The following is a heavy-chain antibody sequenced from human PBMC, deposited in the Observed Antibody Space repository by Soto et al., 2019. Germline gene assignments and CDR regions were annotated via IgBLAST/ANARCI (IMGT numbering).Heavy chain of an antibody. J-gene: IGHJ4*02. CDR2: ISGSGGST. V-gene: IGHV3-23*01. D-gene: IGHD3-10*01. Sequence: GGSLRLSCAASGFTFSSYAMSWVRQAPGKGLEWVSTISGSGGSTYYADSVKGRFTISRDNSKNTLYLQMNSLRAEDTAVYYCAKDRELLWFGEPYHDYWGQGTLVTVSS. CDR1: GFTFSSYA. CDR3: AKDRELLWFGEPYHDY.